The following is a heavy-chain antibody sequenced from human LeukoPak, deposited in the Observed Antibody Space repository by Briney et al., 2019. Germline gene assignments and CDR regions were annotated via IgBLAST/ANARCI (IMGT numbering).Heavy chain of an antibody. J-gene: IGHJ6*03. V-gene: IGHV3-48*03. D-gene: IGHD1-26*01. CDR2: ISSSGNTI. CDR3: ARDPYNGGYGDSYYYYLDV. CDR1: GFTFSHHN. Sequence: PGVSLRLSCAASGFTFSHHNMNWVRQVPGKGLEAFSYISSSGNTIYYADSVKGRFTISRDNAKNSLYLQMNSLRAEDTAIYYCARDPYNGGYGDSYYYYLDVWGKGTTVTISS.